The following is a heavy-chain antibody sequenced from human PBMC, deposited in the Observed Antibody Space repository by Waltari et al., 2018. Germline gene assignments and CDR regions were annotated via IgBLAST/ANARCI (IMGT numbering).Heavy chain of an antibody. Sequence: QLQLQESGPGLVKPSETLSLTCTVSGGSISSSSYYWGWIRQPPGKGLEWIGSIYYSGSTYSNPSLKSRVTISVDTSKNQFSLKLSSVTAADTAVYYCARDRGSAGATFDYWGQGTLVTVSS. CDR1: GGSISSSSYY. V-gene: IGHV4-39*07. D-gene: IGHD1-26*01. CDR2: IYYSGST. CDR3: ARDRGSAGATFDY. J-gene: IGHJ4*02.